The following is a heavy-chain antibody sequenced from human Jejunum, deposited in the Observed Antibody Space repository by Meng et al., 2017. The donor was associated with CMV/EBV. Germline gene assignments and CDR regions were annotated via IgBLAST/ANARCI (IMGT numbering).Heavy chain of an antibody. CDR2: ININTGTP. J-gene: IGHJ4*02. CDR3: ARGARGTNFPDY. Sequence: SCKASGYTLTAYTINWIRQAPGQGLEWVGWININTGTPTYAQGFTGRFVFSLDASVNTAYLQISSLKAEDTAVYYCARGARGTNFPDYWGQGTLVTVSS. D-gene: IGHD2-2*01. CDR1: GYTLTAYT. V-gene: IGHV7-4-1*02.